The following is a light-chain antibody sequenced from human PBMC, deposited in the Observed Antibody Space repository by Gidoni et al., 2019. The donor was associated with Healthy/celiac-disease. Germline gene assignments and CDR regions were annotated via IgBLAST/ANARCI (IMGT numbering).Light chain of an antibody. J-gene: IGKJ1*01. CDR3: QQYNNWPPWT. Sequence: EIVMTQSPATLSVSPVERATLSCTASPSVSSNLAWYQQKPGQAPRLLIYGASTRATGIPARLSGSGSGTEFTLTISSLQSEDFAVYYCQQYNNWPPWTCGQGTKVEIK. V-gene: IGKV3-15*01. CDR2: GAS. CDR1: PSVSSN.